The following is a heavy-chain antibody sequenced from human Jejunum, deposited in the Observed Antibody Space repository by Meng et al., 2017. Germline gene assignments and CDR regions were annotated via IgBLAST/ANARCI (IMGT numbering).Heavy chain of an antibody. J-gene: IGHJ5*01. D-gene: IGHD1-26*01. CDR2: ISVGGSII. Sequence: HVEGGGGGGDSDKALGGLVHSCVTPGLRISNDHMAWIRQAPGKGLEGISYISVGGSIIYYADSVKGRFTISRDDAKNSVYLQMNSLRAEDTAVYYCARDGRHRRFDSWGQGTLVTVSS. CDR1: GLRISNDH. V-gene: IGHV3-11*01. CDR3: ARDGRHRRFDS.